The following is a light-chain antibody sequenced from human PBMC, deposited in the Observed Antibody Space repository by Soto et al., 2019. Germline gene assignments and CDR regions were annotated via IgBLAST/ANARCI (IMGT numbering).Light chain of an antibody. CDR3: QQYGRSPPT. Sequence: EIVFTQSPGTLSLSPGERDTLSCRASQSVSSTYLAWYQQKPGQAPRLLIYGASSRATGIPDRFSGSGSGTDFTLTISRLEPEDYAVYYCQQYGRSPPTFGQGTKVDI. J-gene: IGKJ1*01. CDR1: QSVSSTY. CDR2: GAS. V-gene: IGKV3-20*01.